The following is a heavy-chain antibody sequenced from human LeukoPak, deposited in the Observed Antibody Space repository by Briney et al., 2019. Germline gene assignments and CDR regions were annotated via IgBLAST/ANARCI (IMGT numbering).Heavy chain of an antibody. D-gene: IGHD3-10*01. Sequence: PSETLSLTCTVSGGSITSYYWTWMRQSPGKGLEWIGYVHSSGTTNYSPSLKSRVTMSMDTSKNEFSLRLTSVTAADTAVYYCARGGYYGSGNDFRFDPWGQGTLVTVSS. CDR1: GGSITSYY. CDR2: VHSSGTT. V-gene: IGHV4-59*01. J-gene: IGHJ5*02. CDR3: ARGGYYGSGNDFRFDP.